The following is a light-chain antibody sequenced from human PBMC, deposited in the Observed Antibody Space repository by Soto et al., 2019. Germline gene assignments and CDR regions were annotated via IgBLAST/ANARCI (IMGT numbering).Light chain of an antibody. CDR1: NIGSQS. CDR2: YDS. CDR3: QVWDSSSDHWV. J-gene: IGLJ3*02. V-gene: IGLV3-21*04. Sequence: SYELSQPPSVSVAPGKTARITCGGKNIGSQSVHWYRQKPGLAPVLVIYYDSDRPSGIPERISGSKSGTTATLTISWVEAGDEADDYCQVWDSSSDHWVFGGGTKLTVL.